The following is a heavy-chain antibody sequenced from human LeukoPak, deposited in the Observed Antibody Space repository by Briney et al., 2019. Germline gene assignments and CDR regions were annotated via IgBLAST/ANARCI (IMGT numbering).Heavy chain of an antibody. CDR3: DGSGTKPLLGY. Sequence: GGSLRLSCAASGFTFSSYAMSWVRQAPGKGLEWVSAISGSGNGIYYADSVKGRFTISRDNSKNTLYLQMNSLRAEDTAVYYCDGSGTKPLLGYWGQGTLVTVSS. CDR2: ISGSGNGI. CDR1: GFTFSSYA. D-gene: IGHD3-10*01. J-gene: IGHJ4*02. V-gene: IGHV3-23*01.